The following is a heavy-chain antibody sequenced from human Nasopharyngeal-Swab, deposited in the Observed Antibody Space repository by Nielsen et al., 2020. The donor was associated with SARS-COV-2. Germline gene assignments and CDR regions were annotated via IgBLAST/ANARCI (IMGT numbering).Heavy chain of an antibody. D-gene: IGHD5-18*01. Sequence: RQAPGKGLEWIGSIYYSGSTYYNPSLKSRVTISVDTSKNQFSLKPSSVTAADTAVYYCATASGYSYGLDFDYWGQGTLVTVSS. CDR3: ATASGYSYGLDFDY. V-gene: IGHV4-39*01. CDR2: IYYSGST. J-gene: IGHJ4*02.